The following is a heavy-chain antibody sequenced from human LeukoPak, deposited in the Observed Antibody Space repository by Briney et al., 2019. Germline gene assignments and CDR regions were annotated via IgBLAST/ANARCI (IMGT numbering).Heavy chain of an antibody. CDR1: GYTFTGYY. J-gene: IGHJ5*02. CDR3: ARDRDCSSTSCYSWFDP. D-gene: IGHD2-2*02. CDR2: INPNSGGT. V-gene: IGHV1-2*02. Sequence: GASVKVSCKASGYTFTGYYIHWVRQAPGQGLEWMGWINPNSGGTNYAQKFQGRVTMTRDTSISTAYMELSRLRSDDTAVYYRARDRDCSSTSCYSWFDPWGQGTLVTVSS.